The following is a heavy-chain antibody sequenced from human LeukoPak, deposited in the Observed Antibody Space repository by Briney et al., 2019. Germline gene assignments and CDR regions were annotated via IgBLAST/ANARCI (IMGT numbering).Heavy chain of an antibody. J-gene: IGHJ4*02. CDR3: AKGVAAVGTWWGPNFDY. CDR1: GFTFSSYV. V-gene: IGHV3-23*01. D-gene: IGHD6-13*01. Sequence: PGGSLRLSCAASGFTFSSYVMSWVRQAPGKGLEWVSAIVGSGGSTYYADSVKGRFTISRDNSKNTLYLQMNSLRAEDTAVYYCAKGVAAVGTWWGPNFDYWGQGTLVTVSS. CDR2: IVGSGGST.